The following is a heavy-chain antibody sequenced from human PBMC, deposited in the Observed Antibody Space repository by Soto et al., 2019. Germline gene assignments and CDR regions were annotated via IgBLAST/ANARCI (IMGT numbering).Heavy chain of an antibody. D-gene: IGHD2-15*01. CDR2: ISGSGGST. CDR3: AKDPGPRMIFRMNQFDY. Sequence: PGGSLRLSCAASGFTFSSYAMSWVRQAPGKGLEWVSAISGSGGSTYYADSVKGRFTISRDNSKNTLYLQMNSLRAEDTAVYYCAKDPGPRMIFRMNQFDYWGQGTLVTVSS. CDR1: GFTFSSYA. J-gene: IGHJ4*02. V-gene: IGHV3-23*01.